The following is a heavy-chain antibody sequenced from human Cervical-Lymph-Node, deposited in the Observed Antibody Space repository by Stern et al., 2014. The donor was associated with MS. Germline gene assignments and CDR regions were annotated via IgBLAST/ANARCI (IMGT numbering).Heavy chain of an antibody. CDR1: GAPVNSGGYY. V-gene: IGHV4-31*03. J-gene: IGHJ3*02. Sequence: VQLVQSGPGLVKPSQTLSLSCTVSGAPVNSGGYYWTWIRQVPGKGLEWIGYIHHRGATFYNPPLNSRVTISVDASENQVSLMLSSVTAADTAVYYFAAIGPLMEGAAFDIWGQGTLVTVSS. CDR3: AAIGPLMEGAAFDI. D-gene: IGHD3-16*01. CDR2: IHHRGAT.